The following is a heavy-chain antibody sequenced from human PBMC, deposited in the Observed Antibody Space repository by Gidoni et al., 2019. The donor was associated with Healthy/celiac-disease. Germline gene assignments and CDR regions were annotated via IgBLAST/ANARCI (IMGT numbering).Heavy chain of an antibody. D-gene: IGHD6-6*01. Sequence: QVQLQESGPRLVKPSETLSLTCTVSGGAISSYYWSWIRQPPGKGLEWIGYIYYSGSTNYTPSLKSRVTISVDTSKNQFSLKLSSVTAADTAVYYCARDSSSRDYYYYGMDVWGQGTTVTVSS. J-gene: IGHJ6*02. CDR2: IYYSGST. CDR1: GGAISSYY. V-gene: IGHV4-59*01. CDR3: ARDSSSRDYYYYGMDV.